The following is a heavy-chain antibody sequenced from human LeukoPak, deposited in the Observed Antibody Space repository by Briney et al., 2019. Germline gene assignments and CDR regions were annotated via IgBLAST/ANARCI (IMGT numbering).Heavy chain of an antibody. CDR3: AREGRDGYNPADY. V-gene: IGHV4-38-2*02. D-gene: IGHD5-24*01. CDR2: IYHSGST. J-gene: IGHJ4*02. CDR1: AYSISSGYY. Sequence: SETLSLTCTVSAYSISSGYYWGWIRQPPGKGLEWIGSIYHSGSTYYNPSLKSRVTISVDTSKNQFSLKLSSVTAADTAVYYCAREGRDGYNPADYWGQGTLVTVSS.